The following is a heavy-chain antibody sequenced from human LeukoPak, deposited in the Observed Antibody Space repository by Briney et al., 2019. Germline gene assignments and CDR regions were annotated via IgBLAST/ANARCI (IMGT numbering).Heavy chain of an antibody. CDR1: GASISRGSW. D-gene: IGHD6-13*01. Sequence: PSGTLSLTCDVSGASISRGSWWSWVRQPPGKGLEWIGEFSHSGSTYYNPSLKSRVTISVDTSKNQFSLKLISVTAADTAVYYCAAAHYSSSWYYFDYWGQGTLVTASS. V-gene: IGHV4-4*02. CDR3: AAAHYSSSWYYFDY. CDR2: FSHSGST. J-gene: IGHJ4*02.